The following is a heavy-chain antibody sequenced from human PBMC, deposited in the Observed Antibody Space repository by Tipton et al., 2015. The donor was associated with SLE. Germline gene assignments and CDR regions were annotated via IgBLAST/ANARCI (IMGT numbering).Heavy chain of an antibody. CDR2: VYHTGSS. J-gene: IGHJ6*02. Sequence: GSLRLSCSISGGSVSSDRWWSWVRQPPGKGLEWIGEVYHTGSSHSNPSLKSRVTLSVDKSRNVFSLSLSAVTAADTAVYYCSRLIFGSRGMDLWGQVATVSVSS. D-gene: IGHD3/OR15-3a*01. CDR1: GGSVSSDRW. V-gene: IGHV4-4*02. CDR3: SRLIFGSRGMDL.